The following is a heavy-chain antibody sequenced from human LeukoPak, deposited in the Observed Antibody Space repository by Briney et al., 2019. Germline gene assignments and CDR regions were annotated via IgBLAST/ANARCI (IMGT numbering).Heavy chain of an antibody. Sequence: GRSLRLSCAASGFTFSSYAMHWVRQAPGKGLEWVAVTSYDGSSKYYTDSVKGRFTISRDNSKNTLDLQMNSLRAEDTAVYYCAREELGDYDWYFDLWGRGTLVTVSS. D-gene: IGHD4-17*01. J-gene: IGHJ2*01. CDR3: AREELGDYDWYFDL. CDR1: GFTFSSYA. CDR2: TSYDGSSK. V-gene: IGHV3-30*03.